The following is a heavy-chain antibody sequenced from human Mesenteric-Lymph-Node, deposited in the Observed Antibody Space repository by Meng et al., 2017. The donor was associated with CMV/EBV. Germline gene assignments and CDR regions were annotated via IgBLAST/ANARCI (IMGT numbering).Heavy chain of an antibody. CDR3: ARYLDCSSTSCPFDY. Sequence: GGSLRLSCAASGFTFINYAMSWVRQAPGKGLEWVSGISGSGGTTNYADSVKGRFTISRDNAKNSLYLQMNSLRAEDTALYYCARYLDCSSTSCPFDYWGQGTLVTVSS. D-gene: IGHD2-2*01. V-gene: IGHV3-20*04. CDR2: ISGSGGTT. J-gene: IGHJ4*02. CDR1: GFTFINYA.